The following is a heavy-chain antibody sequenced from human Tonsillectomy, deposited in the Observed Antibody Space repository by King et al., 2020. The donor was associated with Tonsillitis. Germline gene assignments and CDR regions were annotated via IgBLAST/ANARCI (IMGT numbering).Heavy chain of an antibody. J-gene: IGHJ3*02. V-gene: IGHV1-2*02. D-gene: IGHD2/OR15-2a*01. Sequence: QLVQSGAEVKKPGASVKVSCKASGYTFTGYYMHWVRQAPGQGLEWMGWINPNSGGTNYAQKIQGRVTMTRDTSISTAYMELSRLRSADTAVYYCARALRGGSFAFDIWGQGTMVIVS. CDR1: GYTFTGYY. CDR2: INPNSGGT. CDR3: ARALRGGSFAFDI.